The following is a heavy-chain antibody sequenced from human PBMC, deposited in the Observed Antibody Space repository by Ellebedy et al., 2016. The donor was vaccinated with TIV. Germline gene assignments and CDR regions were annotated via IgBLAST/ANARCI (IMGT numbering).Heavy chain of an antibody. Sequence: GESLKISCAASGFTFSSYWMSWVRQAPGKGLEWVAKIKQDGSEKYYVDSVKGRFTISRDNSKNSLYLQMNSLRAEDTAVYYCARIGSSRTSRLDYWGQGTLVTVSS. J-gene: IGHJ4*02. D-gene: IGHD2-2*01. CDR3: ARIGSSRTSRLDY. CDR2: IKQDGSEK. CDR1: GFTFSSYW. V-gene: IGHV3-7*03.